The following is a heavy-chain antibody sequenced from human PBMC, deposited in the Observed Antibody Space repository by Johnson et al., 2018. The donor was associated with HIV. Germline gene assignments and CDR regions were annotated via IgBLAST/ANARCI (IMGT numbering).Heavy chain of an antibody. CDR2: INSDGSRT. V-gene: IGHV3-74*01. D-gene: IGHD1-26*01. CDR1: GFTFSSYW. CDR3: ARDHTNSGSYSTYAFDI. Sequence: VQLVESGGGLVQPGGSLTLSCAASGFTFSSYWMHWVRQVAGKGLVWVARINSDGSRTNYADSVKGRFTISRDNAKNTLYLQMNSLRAEDTAVYYCARDHTNSGSYSTYAFDIWGQGTMVTVSS. J-gene: IGHJ3*02.